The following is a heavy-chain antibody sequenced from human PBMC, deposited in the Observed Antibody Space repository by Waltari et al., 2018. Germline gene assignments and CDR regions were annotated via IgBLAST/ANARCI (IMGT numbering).Heavy chain of an antibody. V-gene: IGHV1-24*01. Sequence: QVQLVQSGAEVKKPGASVKVSCKVSGYTPTDLSVHWVRQAPGKGLEWMGGYDPEDGETVSAQIFQGRFSMTEDTSTDTAYMELSSLRSEDTAVYFCATDHHRDSGYDIWGQGTLVTVSS. D-gene: IGHD5-12*01. CDR2: YDPEDGET. CDR3: ATDHHRDSGYDI. CDR1: GYTPTDLS. J-gene: IGHJ4*02.